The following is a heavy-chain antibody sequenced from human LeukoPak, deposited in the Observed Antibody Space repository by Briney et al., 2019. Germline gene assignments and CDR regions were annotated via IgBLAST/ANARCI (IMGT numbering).Heavy chain of an antibody. Sequence: GGSLRLSCAASGFTFSSYGMHWVRQAPGKGLEWVAVISYDGSNKYYADSVKGRFTISRDNSKNTLYVQMNSLRAEDTAVYYCAKEALLGYCSSTSCWAKYNWFDPWGQGTLVTVSS. V-gene: IGHV3-30*18. CDR1: GFTFSSYG. CDR2: ISYDGSNK. D-gene: IGHD2-2*01. CDR3: AKEALLGYCSSTSCWAKYNWFDP. J-gene: IGHJ5*02.